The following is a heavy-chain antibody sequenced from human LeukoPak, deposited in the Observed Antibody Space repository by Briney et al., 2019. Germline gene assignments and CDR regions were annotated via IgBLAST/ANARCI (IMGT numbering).Heavy chain of an antibody. J-gene: IGHJ3*02. D-gene: IGHD3-9*01. V-gene: IGHV4-34*01. Sequence: SETLSLTCAVYGGSFSGYYWSWIRQPPGKGLEWIGEINHSGSTNYNPSLKSRVTISVDTSKNQFSLKLSSVTAADTAVYYCARGRVRGLGVGATYYDILTGPGAFDIWGQGTMVTVSS. CDR2: INHSGST. CDR3: ARGRVRGLGVGATYYDILTGPGAFDI. CDR1: GGSFSGYY.